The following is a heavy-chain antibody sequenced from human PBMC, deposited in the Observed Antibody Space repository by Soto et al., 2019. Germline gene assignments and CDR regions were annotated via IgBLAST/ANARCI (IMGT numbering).Heavy chain of an antibody. J-gene: IGHJ6*03. Sequence: KASETLSLTCTVSGGSISSGGYYWSWIRQHPGKGLEWIGYIYYSGSTYYNPSLKSRVTISVDTSKNQFSLKLSSVTAADTAVYYCARGKSYDILTGFYYYYMDVWGKGTTVTVSS. CDR1: GGSISSGGYY. CDR3: ARGKSYDILTGFYYYYMDV. CDR2: IYYSGST. V-gene: IGHV4-31*03. D-gene: IGHD3-9*01.